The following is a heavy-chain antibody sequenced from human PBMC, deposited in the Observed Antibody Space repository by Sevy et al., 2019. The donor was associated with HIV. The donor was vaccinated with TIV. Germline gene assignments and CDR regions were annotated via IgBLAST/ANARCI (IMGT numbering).Heavy chain of an antibody. V-gene: IGHV1-18*01. CDR3: ARAPSGSQGPGQYFHH. Sequence: ASVKVSCKTSGYTFTNYFITWVRQAPGQGLEWMGRISRYDTNYAQKFQGRVTMTTDTSTSTVYMELRSLKSDDTAVYYCARAPSGSQGPGQYFHHWGQGTLVTVSS. D-gene: IGHD1-26*01. CDR2: ISRYDT. CDR1: GYTFTNYF. J-gene: IGHJ1*01.